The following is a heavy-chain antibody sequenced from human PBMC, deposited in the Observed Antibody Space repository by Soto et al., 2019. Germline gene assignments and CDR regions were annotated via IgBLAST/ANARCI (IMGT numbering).Heavy chain of an antibody. CDR3: AKEGILWFGELFNAFDI. Sequence: PGGSLRLSCAASGFPFSSYAMSWVRQAPGKGLEWVSAISGSGGSTYYADSVKGRFTISRDNSKNTLYLQMNSLRAEDTAVYYCAKEGILWFGELFNAFDIWGQGTMVTVSS. J-gene: IGHJ3*02. D-gene: IGHD3-10*01. V-gene: IGHV3-23*01. CDR2: ISGSGGST. CDR1: GFPFSSYA.